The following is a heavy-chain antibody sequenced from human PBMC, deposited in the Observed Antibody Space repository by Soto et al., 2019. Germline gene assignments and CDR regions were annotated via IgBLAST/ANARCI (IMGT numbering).Heavy chain of an antibody. CDR3: AKLTDTAMDDAFDI. J-gene: IGHJ3*02. Sequence: QVQLVESGGGVVQPGRSLRLSCAASGFTFSSYGMHWVRQAPGKGLEWVAVIWYDGSNKYYADSVKGRFTISRDNSKNTLYLQMNSLRAEDTAVYYCAKLTDTAMDDAFDIWGQGTMVTVSS. D-gene: IGHD5-18*01. CDR1: GFTFSSYG. CDR2: IWYDGSNK. V-gene: IGHV3-33*06.